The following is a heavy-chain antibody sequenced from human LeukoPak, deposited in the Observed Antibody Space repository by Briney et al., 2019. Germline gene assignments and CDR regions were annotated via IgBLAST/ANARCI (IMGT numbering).Heavy chain of an antibody. CDR3: ASSLEYCSGGSCYYYYYMDV. Sequence: SETLSLTCAVYGGSFSGYYWSWIPQPPGKGLEWIGEINHSGSTNYNPSLKSRVTISVDTSKNQFSLKLSSVTAADTAVYYCASSLEYCSGGSCYYYYYMDVWGKGTTVTVSS. CDR1: GGSFSGYY. D-gene: IGHD2-15*01. CDR2: INHSGST. J-gene: IGHJ6*03. V-gene: IGHV4-34*01.